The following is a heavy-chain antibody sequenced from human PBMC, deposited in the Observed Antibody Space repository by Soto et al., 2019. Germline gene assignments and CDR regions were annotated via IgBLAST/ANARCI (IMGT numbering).Heavy chain of an antibody. V-gene: IGHV3-23*01. D-gene: IGHD3-10*01. J-gene: IGHJ3*02. CDR1: GFAFSSHP. CDR2: ISDGGDLT. CDR3: ARRVIGSSRAFDI. Sequence: GGALRLSCAASGFAFSSHPMSWVRQAPEKGLEWVAGISDGGDLTYNADSVRGRFTISRDNSRNTLYLQMNSLRAEDTAVYYCARRVIGSSRAFDIWGQGTMVTVSS.